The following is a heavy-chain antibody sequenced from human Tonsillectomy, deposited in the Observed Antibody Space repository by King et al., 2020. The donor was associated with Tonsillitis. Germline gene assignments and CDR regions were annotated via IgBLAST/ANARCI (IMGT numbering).Heavy chain of an antibody. CDR1: GFTFNSYA. Sequence: VQLVESGGGLMQPGGSLRLSCAASGFTFNSYAMSWVRRAPGKGLEWVSGINEGGGVIYYADSVWGRFTISRDNPKNTLYLQMNSLTVEDTAIYYCAKYVTNGVAPYDYWGQGTLVTVSS. J-gene: IGHJ4*02. CDR3: AKYVTNGVAPYDY. D-gene: IGHD3-16*01. V-gene: IGHV3-23*04. CDR2: INEGGGVI.